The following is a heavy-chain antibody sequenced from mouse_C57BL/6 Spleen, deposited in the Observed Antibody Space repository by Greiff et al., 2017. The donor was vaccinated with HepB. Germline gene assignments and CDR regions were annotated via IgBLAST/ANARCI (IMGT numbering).Heavy chain of an antibody. CDR3: ARVGYYGSSPWFAY. CDR2: IDPSDSET. CDR1: GYTFTSYW. J-gene: IGHJ3*01. V-gene: IGHV1-52*01. Sequence: QVQLQQSGAELVRPGSSVKLSCKASGYTFTSYWMHWVKQRPIQGLEWIGNIDPSDSETHYNQKFKDKATLTVDKSSSTAYMQLSSLTSEDSAVYYCARVGYYGSSPWFAYWGQGTLVTVSA. D-gene: IGHD1-1*01.